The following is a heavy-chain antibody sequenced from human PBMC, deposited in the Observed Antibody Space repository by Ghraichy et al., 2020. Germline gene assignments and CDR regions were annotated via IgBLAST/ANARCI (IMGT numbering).Heavy chain of an antibody. V-gene: IGHV3-7*01. Sequence: GGSLRLSCAASGFTFSSHWMSWVRQAPGKGLEWVANIKQDESEKYYVDSVKGRFTISRDNAKNSLYLQMNSLRVEDTAVYYCARAGGYYYDSSGYYTYWGQGTLVTVSS. CDR2: IKQDESEK. CDR1: GFTFSSHW. D-gene: IGHD3-22*01. CDR3: ARAGGYYYDSSGYYTY. J-gene: IGHJ4*02.